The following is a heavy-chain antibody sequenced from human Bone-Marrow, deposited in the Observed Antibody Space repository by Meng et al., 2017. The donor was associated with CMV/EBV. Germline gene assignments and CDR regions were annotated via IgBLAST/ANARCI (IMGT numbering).Heavy chain of an antibody. Sequence: SETLSLTCTVSGGSISSYYWSWIRQPPGKGLEWIGYIYYSGRTNYNPSLKSRVTISVDTSKNQFSLKLSSVTAADTAVYYCARDKVGATGGFDYWGPGTLVPVSS. J-gene: IGHJ4*02. V-gene: IGHV4-59*01. CDR2: IYYSGRT. CDR3: ARDKVGATGGFDY. D-gene: IGHD1-26*01. CDR1: GGSISSYY.